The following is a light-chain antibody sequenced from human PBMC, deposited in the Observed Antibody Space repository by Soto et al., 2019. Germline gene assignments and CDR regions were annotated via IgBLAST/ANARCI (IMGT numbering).Light chain of an antibody. CDR3: QQYNSYPVS. J-gene: IGKJ4*01. Sequence: DIQMTQSPSSLSASVGDRVTITCRASQDISNHLAWFQQKPGKAPKSLISAASSLQSGVSSKFSGSGSGTDFTLTISSLQPEDFATYYCQQYNSYPVSFGGGTKVEIK. V-gene: IGKV1-16*02. CDR1: QDISNH. CDR2: AAS.